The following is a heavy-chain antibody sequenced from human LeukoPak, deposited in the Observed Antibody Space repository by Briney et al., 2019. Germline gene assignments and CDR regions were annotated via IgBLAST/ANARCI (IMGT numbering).Heavy chain of an antibody. CDR2: ISGTGSYI. V-gene: IGHV3-21*01. Sequence: KPGGSLRLSCAASGFSFSTYSMTWVRQAPGKGLEWVSSISGTGSYIYYADSVKGRFTISRDNAKNSLNLQMNSLRVEDTALYCCARAYNWNEDFDFWGQGTLVTVSS. CDR1: GFSFSTYS. CDR3: ARAYNWNEDFDF. D-gene: IGHD1-20*01. J-gene: IGHJ4*02.